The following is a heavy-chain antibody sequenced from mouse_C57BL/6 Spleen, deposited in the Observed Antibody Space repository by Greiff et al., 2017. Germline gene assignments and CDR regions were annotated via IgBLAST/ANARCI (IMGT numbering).Heavy chain of an antibody. CDR3: ARLDYGSSPDWAMDY. Sequence: QVQLQQPGAELVRPGTSVKLSCKASGYTFTSYWMHWVKQRPGQGLEWIGVIDPSDSYTNYNQKFKGQATLTVDTSSSTAYMQLSSLTSEDSAVYYCARLDYGSSPDWAMDYWGQGTSVTVSS. CDR1: GYTFTSYW. V-gene: IGHV1-59*01. J-gene: IGHJ4*01. D-gene: IGHD1-1*01. CDR2: IDPSDSYT.